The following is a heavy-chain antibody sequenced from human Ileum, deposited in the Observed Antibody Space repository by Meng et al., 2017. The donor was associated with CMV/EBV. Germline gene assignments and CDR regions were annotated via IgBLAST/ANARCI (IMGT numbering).Heavy chain of an antibody. J-gene: IGHJ6*02. CDR3: ARGITTKLYYYYYGMDV. Sequence: SVKVSCKASGGTFSSYAISWVRQAPGQGLEWMGGIIPILGIANYAQKFQGRVTITADKSTSTAYMELSSLRSEDTAVYYCARGITTKLYYYYYGMDVWGQGTTVTVSS. CDR2: IIPILGIA. D-gene: IGHD3-16*01. CDR1: GGTFSSYA. V-gene: IGHV1-69*10.